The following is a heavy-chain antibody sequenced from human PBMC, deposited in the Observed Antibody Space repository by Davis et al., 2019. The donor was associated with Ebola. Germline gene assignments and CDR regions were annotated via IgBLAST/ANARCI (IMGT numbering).Heavy chain of an antibody. Sequence: ASVKVSCKASGYTLTDYYIHWVRQAPGQGLEWMGWLSPDSGGTNYAQKFQGRVTMTRDMSISTVYMELTSLRSDDTAVYYCARDLSYSYYYHYYGMDVWGQGTTVTVSS. D-gene: IGHD3-10*01. J-gene: IGHJ6*02. CDR3: ARDLSYSYYYHYYGMDV. V-gene: IGHV1-2*02. CDR2: LSPDSGGT. CDR1: GYTLTDYY.